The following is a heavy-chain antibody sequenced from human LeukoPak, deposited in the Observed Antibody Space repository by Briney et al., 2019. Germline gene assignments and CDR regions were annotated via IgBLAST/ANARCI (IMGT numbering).Heavy chain of an antibody. Sequence: SQTLSLTCTVSGGSISSGDYYWSWIRQPPGKGLEWIGYIYYSGTTFYNPSLQSRVTKSVDTSKNQFSLTLSSVTAADTAMYYCARVNQQLANDAFDIWGQGTMVTVSS. J-gene: IGHJ3*02. CDR2: IYYSGTT. V-gene: IGHV4-30-4*01. CDR1: GGSISSGDYY. D-gene: IGHD6-13*01. CDR3: ARVNQQLANDAFDI.